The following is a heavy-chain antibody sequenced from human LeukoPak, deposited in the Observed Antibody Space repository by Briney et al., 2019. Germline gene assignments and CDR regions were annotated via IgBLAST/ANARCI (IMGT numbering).Heavy chain of an antibody. Sequence: PGGSLRLSCEASGFTFSAYAMTWVRQAPGKGLEWVGRIKSKTNGGTTDYAAFVKGEFTISRDDSKNMLFLQMNSLKTEDTAVYYCTTDLQGSYAMDVWGRGTTVTVSS. CDR2: IKSKTNGGTT. CDR1: GFTFSAYA. V-gene: IGHV3-15*01. CDR3: TTDLQGSYAMDV. J-gene: IGHJ6*02.